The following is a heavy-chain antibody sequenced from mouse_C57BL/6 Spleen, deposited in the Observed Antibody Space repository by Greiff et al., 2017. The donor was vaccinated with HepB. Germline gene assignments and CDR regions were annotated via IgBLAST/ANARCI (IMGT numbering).Heavy chain of an antibody. J-gene: IGHJ3*01. CDR1: GYTFTSYG. CDR2: IYPRSGNT. Sequence: LVESGAELARPGASVKLSCKASGYTFTSYGISWVKQRTGQGLEWIGEIYPRSGNTYYNEKFKGKATLTADKSSSTAYMELRSLTSEDSAVYFCARDYDYDGDAYWGQGTLVTVSA. CDR3: ARDYDYDGDAY. D-gene: IGHD2-4*01. V-gene: IGHV1-81*01.